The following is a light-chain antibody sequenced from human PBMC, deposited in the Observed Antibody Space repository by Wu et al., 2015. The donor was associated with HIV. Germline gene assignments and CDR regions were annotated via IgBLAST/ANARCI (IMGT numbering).Light chain of an antibody. V-gene: IGKV3-20*01. J-gene: IGKJ4*01. Sequence: EIVLTQSPGTLSVSPGERATLSCRASQSVNSDFLAWYQQRPGQASRLVIFAASIRATGIPDRFSGSGSGTNFSLTISRLEPEDFGVYYCQQYGSSPAPFGGGTKVDVK. CDR3: QQYGSSPAP. CDR2: AAS. CDR1: QSVNSDF.